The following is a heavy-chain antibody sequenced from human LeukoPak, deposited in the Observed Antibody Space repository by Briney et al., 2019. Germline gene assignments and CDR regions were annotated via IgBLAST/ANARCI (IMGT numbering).Heavy chain of an antibody. D-gene: IGHD3-16*01. V-gene: IGHV4-4*08. CDR2: IHLSGST. CDR3: ARGGVWYFDL. CDR1: GGSIRFHY. J-gene: IGHJ2*01. Sequence: PSEPLSLTCTVSGGSIRFHYWSWIRQPPGKGLEWIGYIHLSGSTYYDPSLRSRVTISGDTSKNQFSLRLNSVTAADTAVYYCARGGVWYFDLWGRGTLVTVSS.